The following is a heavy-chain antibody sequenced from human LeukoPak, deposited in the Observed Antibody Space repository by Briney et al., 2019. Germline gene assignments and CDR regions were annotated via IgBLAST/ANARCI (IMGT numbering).Heavy chain of an antibody. Sequence: SETLSLTCTVSGGSISSSSYYWGWIRQPPGKGLEWIGRIYTSGSTNYNPSLKSRVTMSVDTSKNQFSLKLSSVTAADTAVYYCARVRGYYDILTGYYPDYFDYWGQGTLVTVSS. CDR1: GGSISSSSYY. CDR3: ARVRGYYDILTGYYPDYFDY. D-gene: IGHD3-9*01. V-gene: IGHV4-39*07. J-gene: IGHJ4*02. CDR2: IYTSGST.